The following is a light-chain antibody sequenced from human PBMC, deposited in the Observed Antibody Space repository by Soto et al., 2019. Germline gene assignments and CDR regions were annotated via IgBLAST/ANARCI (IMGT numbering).Light chain of an antibody. CDR2: DAS. CDR3: QQRSNWYT. J-gene: IGKJ2*01. CDR1: QSVSSY. Sequence: EIVLTQSPATLSLSPGERATLSCRASQSVSSYLAWYQQKPGQAPRLLIYDASNRATGIPARFSGSGSGTDFTLTISSLEPEYFAVYYCQQRSNWYTFGQVTKMEIK. V-gene: IGKV3-11*01.